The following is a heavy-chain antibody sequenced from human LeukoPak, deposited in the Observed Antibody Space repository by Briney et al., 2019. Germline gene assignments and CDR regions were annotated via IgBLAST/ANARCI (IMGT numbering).Heavy chain of an antibody. CDR1: GFTFSNYV. CDR3: AKGVHYGMDV. Sequence: GGSLRLSCAASGFTFSNYVMNWVRQAPGKGLEWVSGISGSGGITNYADSVKGRFTIFRDNSINTLYIQMNTLRDEDTAIYYCAKGVHYGMDVWGQGTTVTVSS. V-gene: IGHV3-23*01. D-gene: IGHD3-10*01. CDR2: ISGSGGIT. J-gene: IGHJ6*02.